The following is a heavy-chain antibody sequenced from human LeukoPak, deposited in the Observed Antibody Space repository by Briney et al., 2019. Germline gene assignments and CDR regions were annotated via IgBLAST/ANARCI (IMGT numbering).Heavy chain of an antibody. CDR1: GGSFGGYY. V-gene: IGHV4-34*01. CDR2: INHSGST. CDR3: ARVGWGKYFQH. D-gene: IGHD3-16*01. Sequence: SETLSLTCAVYGGSFGGYYWSWIRQPPGKGLEWIGEINHSGSTNYNPSLKSRVTISVDTSKNQFSLKLSSVTAADTAVYYCARVGWGKYFQHWGQGTLVTVSS. J-gene: IGHJ1*01.